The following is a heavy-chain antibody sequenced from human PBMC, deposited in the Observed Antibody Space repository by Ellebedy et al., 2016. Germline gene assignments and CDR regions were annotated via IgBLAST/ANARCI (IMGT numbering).Heavy chain of an antibody. CDR1: GFSVTSND. CDR2: IYTTGAT. J-gene: IGHJ3*02. V-gene: IGHV3-53*01. Sequence: GGSLRLSXAVSGFSVTSNDMSWVRQAPGKGLEWVSLIYTTGATYYADSVKGRFTISRDNSKKTLFLQMTSLGAEDTAVYYCVTRHNGAFDIWGQGTMVTVSS. CDR3: VTRHNGAFDI. D-gene: IGHD1-1*01.